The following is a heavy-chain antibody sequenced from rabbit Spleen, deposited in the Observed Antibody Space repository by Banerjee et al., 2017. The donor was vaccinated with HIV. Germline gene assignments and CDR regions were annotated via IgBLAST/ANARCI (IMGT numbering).Heavy chain of an antibody. V-gene: IGHV1S45*01. D-gene: IGHD2-1*01. CDR3: ARMDRSDDSVDL. J-gene: IGHJ4*01. CDR2: INTATAKG. CDR1: GFSFSDRDV. Sequence: QEQLEESGGGLVKPEGSLTLTCKASGFSFSDRDVMCWVRQAPGKGLEWIACINTATAKGVYASWVNGRFTISKTSSTTVTLQMTSLAVADAATYFCARMDRSDDSVDLWGPGTLVTV.